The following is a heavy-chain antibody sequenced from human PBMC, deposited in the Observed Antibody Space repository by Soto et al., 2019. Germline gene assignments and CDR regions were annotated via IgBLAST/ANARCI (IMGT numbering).Heavy chain of an antibody. D-gene: IGHD2-15*01. CDR1: GGSISSYY. CDR3: ARKVAAIGWFDP. Sequence: PSETLSLTCTVSGGSISSYYWSWIRQPPGKGLEWIGYIYYSGSTNYNPSLKSRVTISVDTSKNQFSLKLSSVTAADTAVYYCARKVAAIGWFDPWGQGTLVTVSS. CDR2: IYYSGST. V-gene: IGHV4-59*08. J-gene: IGHJ5*02.